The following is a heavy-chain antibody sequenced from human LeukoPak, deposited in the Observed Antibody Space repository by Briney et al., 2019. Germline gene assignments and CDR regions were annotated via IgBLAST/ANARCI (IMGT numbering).Heavy chain of an antibody. J-gene: IGHJ6*04. Sequence: GASVKVSCKASGYMFTSYGLSWVRQAPGQGLEWMGWISAYNGNTRYAQKFQGRVTMTTDTSTRTAYMEMRSLRSDDTAVYYCARDRRGRAVANPYYYDGMDVWSEGTTVTVSS. CDR1: GYMFTSYG. CDR2: ISAYNGNT. V-gene: IGHV1-18*01. D-gene: IGHD6-19*01. CDR3: ARDRRGRAVANPYYYDGMDV.